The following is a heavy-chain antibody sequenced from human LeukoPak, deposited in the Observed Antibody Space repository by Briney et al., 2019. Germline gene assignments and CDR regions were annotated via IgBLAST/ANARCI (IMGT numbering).Heavy chain of an antibody. CDR3: AKDRPKYCGGDCSLFDY. Sequence: GRSLRLSCAASGFTFSSYGMHWVRQAPGKGLEWVAVVSHDGSNKYYADSVKGRFSISRDNSKNTLYLQMNSLSAGDTAIYYCAKDRPKYCGGDCSLFDYWGQGTLVTVSS. CDR1: GFTFSSYG. V-gene: IGHV3-30*18. J-gene: IGHJ4*02. CDR2: VSHDGSNK. D-gene: IGHD2-21*02.